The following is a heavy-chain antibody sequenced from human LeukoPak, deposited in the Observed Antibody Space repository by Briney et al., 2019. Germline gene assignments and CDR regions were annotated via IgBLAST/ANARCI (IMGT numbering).Heavy chain of an antibody. CDR3: ARGGGLDV. V-gene: IGHV3-7*04. J-gene: IGHJ6*02. CDR2: IKQDGSEK. CDR1: GFIFSSYW. Sequence: QTGGSLRLSCAASGFIFSSYWMSWVRQAPGKGLEWVANIKQDGSEKAYVDSVKGRFTISRDNAKNSLYLQMNSLRAEDTAVYFCARGGGLDVWGQGATVTVSS.